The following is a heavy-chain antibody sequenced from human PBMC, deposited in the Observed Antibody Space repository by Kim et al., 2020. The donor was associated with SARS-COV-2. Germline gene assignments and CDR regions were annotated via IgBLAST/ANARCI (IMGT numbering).Heavy chain of an antibody. Sequence: ASVKVSCKASGYTFTSYYMHWVRQAPGQGLEWMGIINPSGGSTSYGQKFQGRVTMTSDTSTSTVHMELSSLRSEDTAVYYCARRGEAAAATSASSVDYWGQGTLVTVSP. CDR2: INPSGGST. J-gene: IGHJ4*02. D-gene: IGHD6-25*01. V-gene: IGHV1-46*01. CDR1: GYTFTSYY. CDR3: ARRGEAAAATSASSVDY.